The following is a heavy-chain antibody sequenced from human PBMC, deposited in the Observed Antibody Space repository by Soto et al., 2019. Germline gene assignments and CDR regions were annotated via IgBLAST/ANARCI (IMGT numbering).Heavy chain of an antibody. CDR3: ARNIVGAPFDY. J-gene: IGHJ4*02. CDR1: GGSFSGYY. CDR2: INHSGST. V-gene: IGHV4-34*01. D-gene: IGHD1-26*01. Sequence: QVQLQQWGAGLLKPSETLSLTCAVYGGSFSGYYWCWIRQPPGKGLEWIGEINHSGSTNYNPSLKSRVTISVDTSKNQFSLKLSSVTAADTAVYYCARNIVGAPFDYWGQGTLVTVSS.